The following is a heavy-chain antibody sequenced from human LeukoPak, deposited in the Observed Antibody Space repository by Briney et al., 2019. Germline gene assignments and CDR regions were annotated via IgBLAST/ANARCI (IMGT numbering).Heavy chain of an antibody. D-gene: IGHD6-19*01. CDR1: GFTFTTYS. CDR2: ISTSGNYI. Sequence: GGSLRLSCAASGFTFTTYSLNWVRQAPGKGLEWVSSISTSGNYIYYADSVRGRFTISRDNAKNSVHLQMNSLRVEDTAVYYCARDLEGIAVAGPFDYWGQGTLVTVSS. J-gene: IGHJ4*02. V-gene: IGHV3-21*01. CDR3: ARDLEGIAVAGPFDY.